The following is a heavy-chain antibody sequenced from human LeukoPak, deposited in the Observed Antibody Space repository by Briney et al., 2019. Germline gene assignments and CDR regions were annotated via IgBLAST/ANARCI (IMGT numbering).Heavy chain of an antibody. D-gene: IGHD5-24*01. V-gene: IGHV3-7*04. CDR1: GFTFSNYW. J-gene: IGHJ4*02. CDR2: IMQDGSEK. Sequence: GGSLRLSCAASGFTFSNYWMSWVRQAPGKGLEWVANIMQDGSEKYYVDSVKGRFTISRDNAKNSLYLQMNSLRAEDTAVYYCARHSAGYTTFFDYWGQGTLVTVSS. CDR3: ARHSAGYTTFFDY.